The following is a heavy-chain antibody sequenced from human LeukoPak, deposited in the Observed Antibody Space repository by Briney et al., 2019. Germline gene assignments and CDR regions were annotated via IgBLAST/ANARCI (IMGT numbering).Heavy chain of an antibody. V-gene: IGHV4-39*07. CDR1: GGSISSSSYY. Sequence: SETLSLTCTVSGGSISSSSYYWGWIRQPPGKGLEWIGSIYYSGSTYYNPSLKSRVTISVDTSKNQFSLKLSSVTAADTAVYYCARSVEGYCRGGSCYYYSYYMDVWGKGTTVTVSS. D-gene: IGHD2-15*01. CDR2: IYYSGST. CDR3: ARSVEGYCRGGSCYYYSYYMDV. J-gene: IGHJ6*03.